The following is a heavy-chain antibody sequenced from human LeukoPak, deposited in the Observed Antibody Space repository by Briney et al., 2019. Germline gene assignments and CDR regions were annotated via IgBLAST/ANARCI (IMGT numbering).Heavy chain of an antibody. CDR3: ARDTRGERKYAFDI. D-gene: IGHD3-16*01. CDR2: IYYSGST. V-gene: IGHV4-59*01. CDR1: GGSISSYY. J-gene: IGHJ3*02. Sequence: PSEILSLTCTVSGGSISSYYWSWIRQPPGKGLEWIGYIYYSGSTNYNPSLKSRVTISVDTSKNQFSLKLSSVTAADTAVYYCARDTRGERKYAFDIWGQGTMVTVSS.